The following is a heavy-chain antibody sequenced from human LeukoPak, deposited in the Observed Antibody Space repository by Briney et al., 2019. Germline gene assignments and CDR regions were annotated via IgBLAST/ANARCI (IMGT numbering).Heavy chain of an antibody. V-gene: IGHV3-30-3*01. Sequence: PGGSLRLSCAASGFTFSSYAMHWVRQAPGKGLEWVAVISYDGSNKYYADSVKGRFTISRDNSKNTLYLQMNSLRAEDTAVYYCAKDRQWELPPDAFDIWGQGTMVTVSS. D-gene: IGHD1-26*01. CDR1: GFTFSSYA. CDR3: AKDRQWELPPDAFDI. J-gene: IGHJ3*02. CDR2: ISYDGSNK.